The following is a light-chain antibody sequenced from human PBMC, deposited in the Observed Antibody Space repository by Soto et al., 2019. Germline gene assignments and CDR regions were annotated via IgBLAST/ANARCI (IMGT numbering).Light chain of an antibody. CDR1: SGDIGGYNF. CDR3: SSYTSTGTLIV. J-gene: IGLJ2*01. Sequence: QPVLTQPASVSGSPGQSITISCSGSSGDIGGYNFVSWYQHLPGKAPKLIIFEVRFRPSGVSNRFSGSKSGDTASLTISGLLPEDEADYYCSSYTSTGTLIVFGGGTKVTVL. V-gene: IGLV2-14*01. CDR2: EVR.